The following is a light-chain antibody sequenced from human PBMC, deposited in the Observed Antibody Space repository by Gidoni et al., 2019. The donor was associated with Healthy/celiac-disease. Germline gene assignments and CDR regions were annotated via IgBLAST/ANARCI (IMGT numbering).Light chain of an antibody. V-gene: IGKV1-12*01. CDR2: AAS. Sequence: DIHMTQSLSSVSASVGDRVTLTRRASQGISSWLAWYQQKPGQAPRLLIYAASSWQSGVPPRFSGSGSGTDFTLTISSLQPEDFAAYYCQQASSFPRTFGGGTKVEIK. CDR1: QGISSW. J-gene: IGKJ4*02. CDR3: QQASSFPRT.